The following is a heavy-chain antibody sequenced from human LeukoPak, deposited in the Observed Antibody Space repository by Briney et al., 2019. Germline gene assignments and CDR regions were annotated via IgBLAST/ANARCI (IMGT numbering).Heavy chain of an antibody. D-gene: IGHD3-9*01. CDR3: AREEYDILTGYSHGMDV. CDR2: IYSGGST. V-gene: IGHV3-66*01. J-gene: IGHJ6*02. CDR1: GFTVSSNY. Sequence: GGSLRLSCAASGFTVSSNYMSWVRPAPGKGLEWVSVIYSGGSTYYADSVKGRFTISRDNSKNTLYLQMNSLRAEDTAVYYCAREEYDILTGYSHGMDVWGQGTTVTVSS.